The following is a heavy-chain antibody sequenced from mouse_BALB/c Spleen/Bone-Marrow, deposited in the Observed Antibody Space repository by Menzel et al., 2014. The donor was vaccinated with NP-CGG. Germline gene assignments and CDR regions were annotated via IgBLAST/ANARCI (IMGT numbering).Heavy chain of an antibody. J-gene: IGHJ4*01. D-gene: IGHD2-4*01. CDR2: ISSGGSYT. CDR3: ARDTMITYYYAMDY. V-gene: IGHV5-6*01. Sequence: EVQVVESGGDLVKPGGSLKLSCAASGFAFSSYGMSWVRQTPDKRLEWVATISSGGSYTYYPDSVKGRFTISRDNAKNTLYLQMSSLKSEDTAMYYCARDTMITYYYAMDYWGQGTSVPVSS. CDR1: GFAFSSYG.